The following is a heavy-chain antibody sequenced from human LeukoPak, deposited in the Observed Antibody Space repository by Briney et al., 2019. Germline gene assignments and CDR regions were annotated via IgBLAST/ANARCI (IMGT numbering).Heavy chain of an antibody. CDR2: INQSGST. Sequence: SETLSLTCAVYGGSFSGYYWRWIRQPPGKGLEWIGEINQSGSTNYNPSLKSRVTISVDTSKNQFSLKLSSVTAADTAVYYCARRRVAAAGIGYYYYYMDVWGKGTTVTVSS. V-gene: IGHV4-34*01. J-gene: IGHJ6*03. D-gene: IGHD6-13*01. CDR3: ARRRVAAAGIGYYYYYMDV. CDR1: GGSFSGYY.